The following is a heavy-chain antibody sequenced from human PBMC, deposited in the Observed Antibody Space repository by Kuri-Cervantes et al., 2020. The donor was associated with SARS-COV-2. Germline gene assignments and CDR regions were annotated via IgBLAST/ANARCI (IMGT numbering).Heavy chain of an antibody. Sequence: SETLSLTCTVSGGSISSYYRSWIRQPPGKGLEWIGYIYYSGSTNYNPSLKSRVTISVDTSKNQFSLKLSSVTAADTAVYYCARGARGLRLGELSLKGFDYWGQGTLVTVSS. V-gene: IGHV4-59*01. D-gene: IGHD3-16*02. J-gene: IGHJ4*02. CDR2: IYYSGST. CDR1: GGSISSYY. CDR3: ARGARGLRLGELSLKGFDY.